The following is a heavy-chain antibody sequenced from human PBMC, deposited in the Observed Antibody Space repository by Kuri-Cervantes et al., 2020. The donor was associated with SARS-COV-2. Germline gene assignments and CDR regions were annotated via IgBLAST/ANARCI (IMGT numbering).Heavy chain of an antibody. CDR3: ARDQSGSYYFGYFDY. V-gene: IGHV3-21*01. CDR1: GFTFSSYS. J-gene: IGHJ4*02. Sequence: GESLKISCAASGFTFSSYSMNWVRQAPGKGLQWASSISSSSSYIYYADSVKGRFTISRDNAKNSLYLQMNSLRAEDTAVYYCARDQSGSYYFGYFDYWGQGTLVTVSS. D-gene: IGHD1-26*01. CDR2: ISSSSSYI.